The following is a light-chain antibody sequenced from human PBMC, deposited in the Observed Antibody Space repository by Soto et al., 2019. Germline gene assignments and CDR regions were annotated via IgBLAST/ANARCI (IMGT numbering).Light chain of an antibody. J-gene: IGKJ1*01. CDR1: QSISSD. CDR3: QQYYSTPRT. Sequence: EIVMTQSPATLSVSPGERATLSCRASQSISSDVAWYQQKPGQGPRLLIYGASTTATGIPARFSGSGSGTEFTLTISSLQAEDVAVYYCQQYYSTPRTFGQGTKVDIK. V-gene: IGKV3-15*01. CDR2: GAS.